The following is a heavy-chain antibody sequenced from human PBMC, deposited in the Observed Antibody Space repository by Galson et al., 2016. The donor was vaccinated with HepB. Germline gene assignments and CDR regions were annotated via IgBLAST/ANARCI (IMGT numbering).Heavy chain of an antibody. CDR3: ARDLFELGSYWDAFDI. Sequence: CAISGDSVSRNSVTWNWIRQSPSRGLEWLGRTYYRSKWHNDYAVSVKSRININPDTSKNQFSLHLNSVTPEDTAIYYCARDLFELGSYWDAFDIWGQGTVVTVSS. D-gene: IGHD7-27*01. CDR2: TYYRSKWHN. CDR1: GDSVSRNSVT. J-gene: IGHJ3*02. V-gene: IGHV6-1*01.